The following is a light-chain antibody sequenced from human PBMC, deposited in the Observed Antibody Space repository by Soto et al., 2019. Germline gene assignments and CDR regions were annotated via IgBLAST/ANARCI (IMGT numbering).Light chain of an antibody. Sequence: EIVLTQSPGTLSLSPGERATLSCRASQSVTSDYLAWYQQKAGQAPRLLIYGAYFRATGIPARFSGSGSDTDFTLTITRLEPEDFAVYYWQQYGGSHPITFGPGTRLEIK. CDR3: QQYGGSHPIT. CDR2: GAY. V-gene: IGKV3-20*01. J-gene: IGKJ5*01. CDR1: QSVTSDY.